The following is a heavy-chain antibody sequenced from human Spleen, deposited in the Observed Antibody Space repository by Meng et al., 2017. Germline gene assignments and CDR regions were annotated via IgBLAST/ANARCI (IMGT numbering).Heavy chain of an antibody. Sequence: QVQLQESGPGLVKPSQTLSLTCAVSGGSISSGSYYWSWIRQPPGKGLEWIGHIYYSGSTNYNPSLESRATISVDTSQNNLSLKLSSVTAADSAVYYCARGPTTTAHDFDYWGQGTLVTASS. CDR2: IYYSGST. CDR1: GGSISSGSYY. V-gene: IGHV4-61*03. D-gene: IGHD4-11*01. J-gene: IGHJ4*02. CDR3: ARGPTTTAHDFDY.